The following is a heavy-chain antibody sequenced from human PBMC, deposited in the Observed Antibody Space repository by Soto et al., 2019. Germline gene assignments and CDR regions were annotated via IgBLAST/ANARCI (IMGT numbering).Heavy chain of an antibody. CDR3: APHVSCSGGSCQYDAFAI. Sequence: PGGSLRLSCEGSGFTVSSHAMTWIRQAPGKGPEWVSTITADGGTYYADSVKGRFALSRDTSESTLYLHMNSLGAEDTAAYYCAPHVSCSGGSCQYDAFAIRGQGTMVTVSS. D-gene: IGHD2-15*01. V-gene: IGHV3-23*01. J-gene: IGHJ3*02. CDR1: GFTVSSHA. CDR2: ITADGGT.